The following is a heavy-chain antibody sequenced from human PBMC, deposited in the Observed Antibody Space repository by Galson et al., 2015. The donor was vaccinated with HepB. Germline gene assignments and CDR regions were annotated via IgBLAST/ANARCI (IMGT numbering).Heavy chain of an antibody. CDR2: IGGRNGTT. CDR3: ARNSGNDYRYFFKS. D-gene: IGHD1-26*01. CDR1: GFTFSNFA. V-gene: IGHV3-23*01. Sequence: SLRLSCAASGFTFSNFALSWVRQAPGKGLQWVSVIGGRNGTTYYADSVKGRFTISRDNSKNTLFLQMNSLRAEDTAVYFCARNSGNDYRYFFKSWGQGTLVTVSS. J-gene: IGHJ5*02.